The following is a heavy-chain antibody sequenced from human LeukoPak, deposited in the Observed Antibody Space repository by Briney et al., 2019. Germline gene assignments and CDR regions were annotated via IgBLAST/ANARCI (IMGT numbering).Heavy chain of an antibody. CDR3: TVTIVVVDAHLGY. CDR2: IRSKAYGGTT. D-gene: IGHD2-15*01. CDR1: GFTFGDYA. J-gene: IGHJ4*02. V-gene: IGHV3-49*03. Sequence: GGSLRLSCTASGFTFGDYAMSWFRQAPGKGLEWVGFIRSKAYGGTTEYAASVKGRFTISRDDSKSIAYLQMNSLKTEDTAVYYCTVTIVVVDAHLGYWGQGTLVTVSS.